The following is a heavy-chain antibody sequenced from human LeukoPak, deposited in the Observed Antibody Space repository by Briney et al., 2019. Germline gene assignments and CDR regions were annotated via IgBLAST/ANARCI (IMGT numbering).Heavy chain of an antibody. Sequence: GGSLRLSCAASGFTFSSYWMSWVRQAPGKGLEWVANIKQDGSEKYYVDSVKGRFTISRDNAKNSLYLQMNSLRAEDTAVYYCARDPIGGLYYYYMDVWGKGTTVTVSS. CDR2: IKQDGSEK. CDR1: GFTFSSYW. V-gene: IGHV3-7*01. D-gene: IGHD4-23*01. J-gene: IGHJ6*03. CDR3: ARDPIGGLYYYYMDV.